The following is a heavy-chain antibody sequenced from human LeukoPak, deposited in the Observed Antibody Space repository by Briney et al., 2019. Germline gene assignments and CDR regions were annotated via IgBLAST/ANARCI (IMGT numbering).Heavy chain of an antibody. V-gene: IGHV1-46*01. CDR3: ARNQGGLRGSYYYFDY. Sequence: GASVKVSCKASGYTFTSYYMHWVRQAPRQGLEWMEMINTSGGSTRYGQKFQGRVTMTRDMSTSTVYMELSSLRSEDTAVYYCARNQGGLRGSYYYFDYWGQGTLVTVSS. D-gene: IGHD1-26*01. CDR1: GYTFTSYY. J-gene: IGHJ4*02. CDR2: INTSGGST.